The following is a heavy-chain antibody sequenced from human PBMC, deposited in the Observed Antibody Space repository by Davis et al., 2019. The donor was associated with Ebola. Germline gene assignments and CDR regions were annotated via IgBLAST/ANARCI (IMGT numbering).Heavy chain of an antibody. CDR1: GFTFSSYA. V-gene: IGHV3-30*04. J-gene: IGHJ6*02. Sequence: GGSLRLSCAASGFTFSSYAMHWVRQAPGKGLEWVAVISYDGSNKYYADSVKGRFTISRDNSKNTLYLQMNSLRAEDTAVYYCARDASGYCSGGSCFLEFLYYYYGMDVWGQGTTVTVSS. D-gene: IGHD2-15*01. CDR2: ISYDGSNK. CDR3: ARDASGYCSGGSCFLEFLYYYYGMDV.